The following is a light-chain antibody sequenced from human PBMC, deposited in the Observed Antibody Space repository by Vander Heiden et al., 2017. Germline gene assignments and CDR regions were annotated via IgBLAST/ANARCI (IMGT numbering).Light chain of an antibody. V-gene: IGLV2-23*02. J-gene: IGLJ2*01. CDR2: EVS. CDR3: CSYAGSSTFHVV. CDR1: SSDVGSYNL. Sequence: QSALTQPASVSGSPGQSITISCTGTSSDVGSYNLVSWYQKHPGKAPKLMIYEVSKRPSGVSNRFSGSKSGNTASLTISGLQAEDEADYYCCSYAGSSTFHVVFGGGTKLTVL.